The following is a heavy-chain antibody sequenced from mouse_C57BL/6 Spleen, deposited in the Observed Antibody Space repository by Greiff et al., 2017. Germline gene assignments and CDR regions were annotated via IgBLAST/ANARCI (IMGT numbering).Heavy chain of an antibody. CDR3: ARDLLYAMDY. Sequence: VQRVESGAELARPGASVKMSCKASGYTFTSYTMHWVKQRPGQGLEWIGYINPSSGYTKYNQKFKDKATLTADKSSSTAYMQLSSLTSEDSAVYYCARDLLYAMDYWGQGTSVTVSS. J-gene: IGHJ4*01. CDR1: GYTFTSYT. V-gene: IGHV1-4*01. CDR2: INPSSGYT.